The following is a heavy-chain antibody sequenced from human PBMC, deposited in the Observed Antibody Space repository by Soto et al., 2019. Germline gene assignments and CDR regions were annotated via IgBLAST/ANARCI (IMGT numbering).Heavy chain of an antibody. CDR2: IPASSGST. V-gene: IGHV3-23*01. CDR3: AKIVAGPAL. D-gene: IGHD2-21*01. CDR1: GFNFSSDA. J-gene: IGHJ2*01. Sequence: EVQLLESGGGSVQPGGSLRLACAASGFNFSSDAMSWVRQAPGKGLEWVSGIPASSGSTYYADSVKGRFSMSRDNSKNTLLLQMSSLRAEDTAVYYCAKIVAGPALWGRGTLVTFAS.